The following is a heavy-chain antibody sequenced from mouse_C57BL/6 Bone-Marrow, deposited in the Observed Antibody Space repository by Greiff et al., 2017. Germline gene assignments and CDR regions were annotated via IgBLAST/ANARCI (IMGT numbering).Heavy chain of an antibody. V-gene: IGHV1-50*01. CDR1: GYTFTSYW. J-gene: IGHJ1*03. D-gene: IGHD4-1*01. CDR3: AREGTGTDWYFDV. CDR2: IDPSDSYT. Sequence: QVQLQQPGAELVKPGASVKLSCKASGYTFTSYWMQWVKQRPGQGLEWIGEIDPSDSYTNYNQKFKGKATLTVDTSSSTAYMQLSSLTSEDSAVYYCAREGTGTDWYFDVWGTGTTVTVSS.